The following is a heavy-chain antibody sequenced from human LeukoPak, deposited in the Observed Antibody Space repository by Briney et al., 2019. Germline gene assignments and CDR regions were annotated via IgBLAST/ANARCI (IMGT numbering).Heavy chain of an antibody. CDR3: ARNDFWSGYPGSYMDV. V-gene: IGHV1-2*06. CDR2: INPNSGGT. D-gene: IGHD3-3*01. CDR1: GYTFTGYY. Sequence: GASVKVSCKASGYTFTGYYMHWVRQAPGQGLEWMGRINPNSGGTNYAQKFQGRVTMTRDTSISTTYMELSRLRSDDTAVYYCARNDFWSGYPGSYMDVWGKGTTVTVSS. J-gene: IGHJ6*03.